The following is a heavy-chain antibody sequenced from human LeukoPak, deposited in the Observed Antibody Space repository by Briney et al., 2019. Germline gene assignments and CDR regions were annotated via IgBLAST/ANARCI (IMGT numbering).Heavy chain of an antibody. Sequence: SVKVSCKASGGTFSSYAISWVRQAPGQGLEWMGRIIPILGIANYAQKFQGRVTITADKSTSTAYMELSSLRSEDTAVYYCATERDGDLYCGGDCYFLLDPWGQGTLVTVSS. CDR1: GGTFSSYA. D-gene: IGHD2-21*02. CDR3: ATERDGDLYCGGDCYFLLDP. J-gene: IGHJ5*02. V-gene: IGHV1-69*04. CDR2: IIPILGIA.